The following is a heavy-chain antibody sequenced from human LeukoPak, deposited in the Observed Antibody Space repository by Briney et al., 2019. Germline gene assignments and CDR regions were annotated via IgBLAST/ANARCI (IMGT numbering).Heavy chain of an antibody. CDR1: GGPVSSGSYY. V-gene: IGHV4-61*01. J-gene: IGHJ4*02. Sequence: SETLSLTCTVSGGPVSSGSYYWSWIRQPPGKGLEWIGYIYYSGSTNYNPSLKSRVTISVDTSKNQFSLKLSSVTAADTAVYYCAREVVPAATVDYWGQGTLVTVSS. CDR2: IYYSGST. CDR3: AREVVPAATVDY. D-gene: IGHD2-2*01.